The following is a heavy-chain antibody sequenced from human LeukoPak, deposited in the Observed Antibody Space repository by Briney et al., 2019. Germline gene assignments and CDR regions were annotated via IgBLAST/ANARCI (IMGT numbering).Heavy chain of an antibody. Sequence: SETLSLTCTVSGGSISSYYWSWIRQPPGKGLEWIGYIYYSGSTNYNPSLKSRVTISVDTSKNQFSLKLSSVTAADTAVYYCARDLYSGSYYERNWFDPWGQGTLVTVSS. V-gene: IGHV4-59*01. CDR3: ARDLYSGSYYERNWFDP. CDR2: IYYSGST. D-gene: IGHD1-26*01. J-gene: IGHJ5*02. CDR1: GGSISSYY.